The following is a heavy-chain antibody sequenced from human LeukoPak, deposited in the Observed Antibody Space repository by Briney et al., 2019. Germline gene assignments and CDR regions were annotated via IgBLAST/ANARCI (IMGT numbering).Heavy chain of an antibody. D-gene: IGHD6-13*01. J-gene: IGHJ5*01. CDR1: GYTFTGYY. CDR2: INPNSGGT. CDR3: ARDPRVAAHSNNWFDS. V-gene: IGHV1-2*06. Sequence: ASVKVSCKASGYTFTGYYMHWVRQAPGQGLEWMGRINPNSGGTNYAQRFQGRVTMTRDTSISTAYMELSRLRSDDTAVYYCARDPRVAAHSNNWFDSWGQGTLVTVSS.